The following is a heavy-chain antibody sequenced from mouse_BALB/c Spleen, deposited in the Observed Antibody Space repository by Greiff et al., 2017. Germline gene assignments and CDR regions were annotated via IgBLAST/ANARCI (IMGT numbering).Heavy chain of an antibody. Sequence: DVKLVESGGGLVKLGGSLKLSCAASGFTFSSYAMSWVRQTPEKRLEWVASISSGGSTYYPDSVKGRFTISRDNARNILYLQMSSLRSEDTAMYYCANGNPYFDYWGQGTTLTVSS. J-gene: IGHJ2*01. V-gene: IGHV5-6-5*01. CDR1: GFTFSSYA. D-gene: IGHD2-1*01. CDR2: ISSGGST. CDR3: ANGNPYFDY.